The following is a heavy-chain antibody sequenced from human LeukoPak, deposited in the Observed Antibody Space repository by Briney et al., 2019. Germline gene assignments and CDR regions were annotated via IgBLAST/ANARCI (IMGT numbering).Heavy chain of an antibody. CDR3: ARDEVGATVSSMDV. CDR2: IYYSGST. CDR1: GFTFSTYW. V-gene: IGHV4-39*07. J-gene: IGHJ6*02. Sequence: PGGSLRLSCAASGFTFSTYWMSWVRQPPGKGLEWIGSIYYSGSTYYNPSLKSRVTISVDTSKNQFSLKLSSVTAADTAVYYCARDEVGATVSSMDVWGQGTTVTVSS. D-gene: IGHD1-26*01.